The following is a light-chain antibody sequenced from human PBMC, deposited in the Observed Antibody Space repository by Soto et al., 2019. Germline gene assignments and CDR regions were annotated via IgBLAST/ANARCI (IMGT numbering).Light chain of an antibody. Sequence: EIVMTQSPATLSVSPGERATLSCRASQSISSNLAWYQQKPGQAPRLLIYGASTRATGIPATFSGSGSGTEFTLTISRLQSEYFAFYYCQHYNNSPCTFGHGTKVDIK. J-gene: IGKJ3*01. CDR2: GAS. V-gene: IGKV3-15*01. CDR3: QHYNNSPCT. CDR1: QSISSN.